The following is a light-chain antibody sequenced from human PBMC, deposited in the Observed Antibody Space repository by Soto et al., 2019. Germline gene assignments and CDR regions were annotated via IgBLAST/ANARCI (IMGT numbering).Light chain of an antibody. V-gene: IGLV4-69*01. CDR1: SGHSNNA. CDR3: QTWGTDIHVV. J-gene: IGLJ2*01. Sequence: QAVLTQSPSASASLGASVKLTCTLSSGHSNNAVVWHQQQPEKGPRYLMKLNSDGSHTKGDGIPDRFSGSRSGTERYLTISSLHSEDEADYYCQTWGTDIHVVFGGGTKVTVL. CDR2: LNSDGSH.